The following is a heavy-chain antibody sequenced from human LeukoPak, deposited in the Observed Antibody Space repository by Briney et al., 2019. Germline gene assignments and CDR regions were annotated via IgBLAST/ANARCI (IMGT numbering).Heavy chain of an antibody. Sequence: PGGSLRLSCAASGFTFSSYWMTWVRQAPGKGLEWVAIIKQDGSEKQYVDSVKGRFTISKDNAKTSMYLQMNSLRAEDTAVYYCARVLSGRGSLYDYYYYMDVWGKGTTVTISS. V-gene: IGHV3-7*03. CDR2: IKQDGSEK. D-gene: IGHD3-10*01. CDR3: ARVLSGRGSLYDYYYYMDV. CDR1: GFTFSSYW. J-gene: IGHJ6*03.